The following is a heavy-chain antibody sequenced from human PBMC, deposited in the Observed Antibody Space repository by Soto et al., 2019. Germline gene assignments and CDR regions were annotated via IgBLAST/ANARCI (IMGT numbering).Heavy chain of an antibody. CDR3: ARDGTLYDSSGFYYLH. V-gene: IGHV1-69*01. Sequence: QVQLVQSGAEVKKPGSSVKVSCKASGGTFSNSALSWVRQAPGQGLEWMGGIIPLFGTANYAQKFQGRVTITADESTITTYMELSSLRFEDTAVYYCARDGTLYDSSGFYYLHWGQGTPVTVSS. D-gene: IGHD3-22*01. J-gene: IGHJ4*02. CDR1: GGTFSNSA. CDR2: IIPLFGTA.